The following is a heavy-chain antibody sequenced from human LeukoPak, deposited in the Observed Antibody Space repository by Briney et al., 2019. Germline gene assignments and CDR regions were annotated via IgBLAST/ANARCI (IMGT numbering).Heavy chain of an antibody. Sequence: KPSETLSLTCTVSGGSITSYYWSWIRQPPGQGLEWIGYIFHSGSTTNYNPSLKSRVTISLDTSKNQFSLTLSSVTAADTAVYYCARGGGSYSWNFWGAFDIWDQGTMVTVSP. J-gene: IGHJ3*02. D-gene: IGHD1-7*01. CDR2: IFHSGSTT. CDR3: ARGGGSYSWNFWGAFDI. CDR1: GGSITSYY. V-gene: IGHV4-59*01.